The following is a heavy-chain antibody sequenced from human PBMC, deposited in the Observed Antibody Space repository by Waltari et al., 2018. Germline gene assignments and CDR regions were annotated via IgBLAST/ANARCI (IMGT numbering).Heavy chain of an antibody. CDR3: ARDTSGGAFDY. V-gene: IGHV4-39*07. CDR2: IHYSGGT. D-gene: IGHD2-21*01. Sequence: QLQLQESGPGLVTSSETLSLTCTVSGGSISSSTYNWDWIRQPPGKGLEWIGSIHYSGGTVYSPSLKSRVTISVDTSKNHFSLNLSSLTAADTAVYYCARDTSGGAFDYWGQGTLVTVSS. CDR1: GGSISSSTYN. J-gene: IGHJ4*02.